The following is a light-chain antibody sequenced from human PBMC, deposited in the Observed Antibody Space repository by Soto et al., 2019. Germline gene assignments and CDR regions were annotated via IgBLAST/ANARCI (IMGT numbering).Light chain of an antibody. CDR3: SSHAGSYSCC. J-gene: IGLJ1*01. V-gene: IGLV2-8*01. CDR1: SSDVGAYNY. CDR2: EVS. Sequence: QSALTQPPSASGSPGQSVTISCTGTSSDVGAYNYVSWYQQHPGKAPKLMYYEVSKRPSGVPDRFSGSKSVNTASLTVSGLLAEDEADYCCSSHAGSYSCCFRNGTKVTVL.